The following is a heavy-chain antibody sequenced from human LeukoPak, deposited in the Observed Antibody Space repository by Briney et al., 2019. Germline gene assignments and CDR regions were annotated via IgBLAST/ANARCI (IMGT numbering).Heavy chain of an antibody. J-gene: IGHJ5*02. Sequence: SETLSLTCTVSGGSISSYYWSWIRQPPGKGLEWIGYIYYSGSTNYNPSLKSRVTMSVDKSKNQFSLKLSSVTAADTAVYYCARVTLIVVVAWFDPWGQGTLVTVSS. CDR3: ARVTLIVVVAWFDP. CDR2: IYYSGST. V-gene: IGHV4-59*12. D-gene: IGHD2-2*01. CDR1: GGSISSYY.